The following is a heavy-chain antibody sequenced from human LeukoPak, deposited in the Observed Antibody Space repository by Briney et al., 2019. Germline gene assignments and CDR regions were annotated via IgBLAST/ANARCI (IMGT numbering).Heavy chain of an antibody. V-gene: IGHV3-64D*06. J-gene: IGHJ4*02. CDR2: ISGSGNGGSI. CDR1: GFVFRIYT. D-gene: IGHD2/OR15-2a*01. CDR3: VKDFGRVRGTPDS. Sequence: PGGSLRLSCTASGFVFRIYTMYWVRQAPGKGPEYVSTISGSGNGGSIYYADSVKGRFTISRDDSKSIVYLQMNGLRSEDTAAYYCVKDFGRVRGTPDSWGQGTLVTVSS.